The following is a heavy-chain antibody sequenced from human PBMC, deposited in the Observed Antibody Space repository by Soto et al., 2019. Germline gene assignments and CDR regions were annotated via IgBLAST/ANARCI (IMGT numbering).Heavy chain of an antibody. J-gene: IGHJ5*02. CDR3: ARDWTYYDILTGSFVPRQFDP. D-gene: IGHD3-9*01. Sequence: VASVKVSCKGSGYTFTRYAMHWVRQAPGQRLEWMGWINGGNGNTKYSRMFRGRVTITRDTSASTAYMELSSLRSEDTAVYYCARDWTYYDILTGSFVPRQFDPWGQGTLVTVLL. CDR1: GYTFTRYA. CDR2: INGGNGNT. V-gene: IGHV1-3*01.